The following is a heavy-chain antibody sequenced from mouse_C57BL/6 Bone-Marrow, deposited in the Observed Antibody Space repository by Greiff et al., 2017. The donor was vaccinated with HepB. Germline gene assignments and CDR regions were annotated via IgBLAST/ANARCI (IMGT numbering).Heavy chain of an antibody. CDR3: ARIYYGNLAWFAY. D-gene: IGHD2-1*01. CDR1: GYTFTSYW. J-gene: IGHJ3*01. CDR2: IDPSDSYT. Sequence: QVQLQQPGAELVMPGASVKLSCKASGYTFTSYWMHWVKPRPGQGLEWIGEIDPSDSYTNYNQKFKGKSTLTVDKSSSTAYMQLSSLTSEDSAVYYCARIYYGNLAWFAYWGQGTLVTVSA. V-gene: IGHV1-69*01.